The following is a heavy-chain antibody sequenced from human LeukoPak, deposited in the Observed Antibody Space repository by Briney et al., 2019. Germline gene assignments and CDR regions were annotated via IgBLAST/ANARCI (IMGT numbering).Heavy chain of an antibody. CDR3: AREDSGYDYSPFDY. CDR1: GGSISNYY. V-gene: IGHV4-59*01. Sequence: SETLSLTCTVSGGSISNYYWSWIWQPPGKGLEWIGYIYYTGSTSYNPSLKSRVIMSVDTSQNQFSLKLRSVTAADTAVYYCAREDSGYDYSPFDYWGRESWSPSPQ. J-gene: IGHJ4*02. CDR2: IYYTGST. D-gene: IGHD5-12*01.